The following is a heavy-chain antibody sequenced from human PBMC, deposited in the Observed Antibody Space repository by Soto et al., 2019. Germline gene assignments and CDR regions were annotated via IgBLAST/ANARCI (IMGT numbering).Heavy chain of an antibody. D-gene: IGHD4-17*01. CDR1: GYTLTELS. J-gene: IGHJ6*04. V-gene: IGHV1-24*01. CDR2: FDPEDGET. CDR3: ATVGWYGDYGKLNYYYYGMDV. Sequence: ASVKVSCKVSGYTLTELSMHWVRQAPGKGLEWMGGFDPEDGETIYAQKFQGRVTMTEDTSTDTAYMELSSLRSEDTAVYYCATVGWYGDYGKLNYYYYGMDVWGNGTTVTVSS.